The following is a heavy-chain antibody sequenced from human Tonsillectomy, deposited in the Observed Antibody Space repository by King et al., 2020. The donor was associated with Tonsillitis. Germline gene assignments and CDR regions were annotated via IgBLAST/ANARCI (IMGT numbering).Heavy chain of an antibody. CDR3: ARQVGSSSSVYYYYMDV. Sequence: VQLVQSGAEVKKPGESPKISCKASGYNFTNYWIDWVRQMPGKGLEWMGIIYPYDSDTRHSPSFQGQVTISADKSISTAYLQWSSLKASDTAIYYCARQVGSSSSVYYYYMDVWGKGTTVTVSS. CDR1: GYNFTNYW. D-gene: IGHD6-6*01. CDR2: IYPYDSDT. V-gene: IGHV5-51*01. J-gene: IGHJ6*03.